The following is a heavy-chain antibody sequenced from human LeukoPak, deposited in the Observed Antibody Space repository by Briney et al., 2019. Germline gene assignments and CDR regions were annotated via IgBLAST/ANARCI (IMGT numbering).Heavy chain of an antibody. V-gene: IGHV4-59*01. CDR2: IYYSGST. D-gene: IGHD3-9*01. CDR3: ARGGRYDVLTGYYGFDY. Sequence: SETLSLTCTVSGGSINIYYWSWIRQPPGKGLEWIGYIYYSGSTEYNPSLKSRVTISVDTPKNQFSLNLSSVTAADTALYYCARGGRYDVLTGYYGFDYWGQGTLVTVSS. CDR1: GGSINIYY. J-gene: IGHJ4*02.